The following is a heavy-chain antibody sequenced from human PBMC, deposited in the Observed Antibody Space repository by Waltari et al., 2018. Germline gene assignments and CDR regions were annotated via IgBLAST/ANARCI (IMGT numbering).Heavy chain of an antibody. D-gene: IGHD2-15*01. Sequence: QVQLQESGPGLVKPSETLSLTCTVSGDSLNRFYWSWSRAPPGKGLEWVGYISYSGSTTYNPSLKSRVTILVDTSKTQFSLKLTSVTAADTAVYFCARADFGYCSGGDACPYKYAMDVWGQGTTVIVSS. CDR2: ISYSGST. J-gene: IGHJ6*02. CDR3: ARADFGYCSGGDACPYKYAMDV. CDR1: GDSLNRFY. V-gene: IGHV4-59*01.